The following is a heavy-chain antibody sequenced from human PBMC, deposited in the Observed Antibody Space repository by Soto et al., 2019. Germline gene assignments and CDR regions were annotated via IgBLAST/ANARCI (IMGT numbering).Heavy chain of an antibody. CDR3: ARQVGGWAPWYFDY. CDR1: GGSISSYY. D-gene: IGHD5-12*01. Sequence: SETLSLTCTVSGGSISSYYWNWIRQPPGKGLEWIGYIYYSGSTNYNPSLKSRVTISVDTSKNQFSLKLSSVTAADTAVYYCARQVGGWAPWYFDYWGQGNLVTVSS. V-gene: IGHV4-59*08. CDR2: IYYSGST. J-gene: IGHJ4*02.